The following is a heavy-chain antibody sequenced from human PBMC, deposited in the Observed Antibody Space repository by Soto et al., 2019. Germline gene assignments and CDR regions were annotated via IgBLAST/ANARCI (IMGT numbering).Heavy chain of an antibody. J-gene: IGHJ6*02. CDR1: GGSISSSSYY. V-gene: IGHV4-39*01. CDR3: ARTAMVTGNYYYYYGMDV. CDR2: IYYSGST. Sequence: SETLSLTCTVSGGSISSSSYYWGWIRQPPGKGLEWIGSIYYSGSTYYNPSLKSRVTISVDTSKNQFSLKLSSVTAADTAVYYCARTAMVTGNYYYYYGMDVWGQGTTVTVSS. D-gene: IGHD5-18*01.